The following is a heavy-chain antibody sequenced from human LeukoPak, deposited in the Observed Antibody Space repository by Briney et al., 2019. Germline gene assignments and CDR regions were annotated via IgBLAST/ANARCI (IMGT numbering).Heavy chain of an antibody. CDR2: IWYDGSNK. Sequence: PGGSLRLSCAASGFPFSSYGMYWVRQAPGKGLEWVAVIWYDGSNKYCAESVKGRFTISRDNSKNTMYLQMNSLRAEDTAVYYCVREGALYSSTWYGDYWGQGTLVTVSS. D-gene: IGHD6-13*01. CDR3: VREGALYSSTWYGDY. V-gene: IGHV3-33*07. J-gene: IGHJ4*02. CDR1: GFPFSSYG.